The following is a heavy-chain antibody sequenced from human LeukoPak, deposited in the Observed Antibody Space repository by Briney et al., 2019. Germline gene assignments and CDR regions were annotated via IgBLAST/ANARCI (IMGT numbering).Heavy chain of an antibody. CDR2: IYYSGNT. CDR3: ARHPRYLDY. Sequence: PSETLSLTCTVSGGSINGYYWSWGRQPPGKGVEGVGYIYYSGNTNYNPSLKSRLTMSVDMSKNQLSLMMISVTAADTAVYYCARHPRYLDYWGQGTLVTVSS. J-gene: IGHJ4*02. V-gene: IGHV4-59*08. CDR1: GGSINGYY.